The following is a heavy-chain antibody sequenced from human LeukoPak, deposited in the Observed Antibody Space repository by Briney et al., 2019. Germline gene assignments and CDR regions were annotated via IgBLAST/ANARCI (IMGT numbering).Heavy chain of an antibody. CDR3: ARDAGGYSYGLPRPFDY. CDR1: GFTVSSNY. D-gene: IGHD5-18*01. V-gene: IGHV3-66*02. CDR2: IYSGGST. J-gene: IGHJ4*02. Sequence: PGGSLRLSCAASGFTVSSNYMSWVRQAPGKGLEWVSVIYSGGSTDYADSVKGRFTISRDNSKNTLYLQMNSLRAEDTALYYCARDAGGYSYGLPRPFDYWGQRTLVTVSS.